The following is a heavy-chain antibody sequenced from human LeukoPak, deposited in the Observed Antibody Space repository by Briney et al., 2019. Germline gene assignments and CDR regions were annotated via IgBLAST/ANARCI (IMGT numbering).Heavy chain of an antibody. V-gene: IGHV3-21*01. CDR2: ISSSSSYI. CDR1: GFTFSSYS. CDR3: ATVRNTYNWNDGVLDY. Sequence: PGGSLRLFCAASGFTFSSYSMNWVRQAPGKGLEWVASISSSSSYIYYADSVKGRFTISRDNAKNSLYLQMNSLRAEDPGVCYCATVRNTYNWNDGVLDYWGQRTLVTVSS. D-gene: IGHD1-20*01. J-gene: IGHJ4*02.